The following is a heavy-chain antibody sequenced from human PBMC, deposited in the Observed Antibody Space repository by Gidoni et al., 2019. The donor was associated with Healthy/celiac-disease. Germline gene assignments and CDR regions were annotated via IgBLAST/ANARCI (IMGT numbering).Heavy chain of an antibody. Sequence: EVQLVESGGGLVKPGGSLRLSCAASGFTFSNAWMSWVRQSPGKGLEWVGRIKRKTDGGTTDYAAPVKGRFTISRDDSKNTLYLQMNSLKTEDTAVYYCTTGEYGSMDVWGQGTTVTVSS. J-gene: IGHJ6*02. V-gene: IGHV3-15*01. CDR2: IKRKTDGGTT. D-gene: IGHD2-15*01. CDR1: GFTFSNAW. CDR3: TTGEYGSMDV.